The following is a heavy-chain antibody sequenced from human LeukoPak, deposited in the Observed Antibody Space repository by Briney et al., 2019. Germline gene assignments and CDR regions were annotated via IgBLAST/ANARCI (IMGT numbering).Heavy chain of an antibody. Sequence: GGSLRLSCAASGFIFRSYEMNWVRQAPGKGVEWVSYISSSGSTIYYADSVKGRFTLSRDNAKNSLYLQMNSLRAEDTAVYYCAELGITMIGGVWGKGTTVTISS. CDR3: AELGITMIGGV. J-gene: IGHJ6*04. CDR2: ISSSGSTI. V-gene: IGHV3-48*03. D-gene: IGHD3-10*02. CDR1: GFIFRSYE.